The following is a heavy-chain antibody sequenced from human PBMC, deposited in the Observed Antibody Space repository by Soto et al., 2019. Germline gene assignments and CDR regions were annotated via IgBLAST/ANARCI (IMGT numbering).Heavy chain of an antibody. CDR2: MNPNSGNT. D-gene: IGHD6-19*01. V-gene: IGHV1-8*01. J-gene: IGHJ5*02. CDR1: GYTFTSYD. CDR3: ARFEAVAGLVDP. Sequence: GASVKVSCKASGYTFTSYDINWVRQATGQGLEWMGWMNPNSGNTGYAQKFQGRVPMTRNTSISTAYMELSSLRSEDTAVYYCARFEAVAGLVDPWGQGTLVTVSS.